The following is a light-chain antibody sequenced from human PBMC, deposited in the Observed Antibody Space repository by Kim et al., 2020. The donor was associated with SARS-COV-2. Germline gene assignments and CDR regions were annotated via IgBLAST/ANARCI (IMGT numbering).Light chain of an antibody. J-gene: IGKJ3*01. CDR3: QQLT. CDR2: AAS. V-gene: IGKV1-9*01. Sequence: IQLTQSPSSLSASVGDRVTITCRASQGISSYLAWYQQKPGKAPKLLIYAASTLQSGVPSRFSGSGSGTDVTLTISSLQPEDFATYYCQQLTFGPGTKVDIK. CDR1: QGISSY.